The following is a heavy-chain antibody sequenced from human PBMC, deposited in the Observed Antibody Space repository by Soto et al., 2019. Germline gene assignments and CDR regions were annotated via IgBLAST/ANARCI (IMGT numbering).Heavy chain of an antibody. J-gene: IGHJ4*02. V-gene: IGHV4-38-2*01. CDR3: ARAAATHFDN. CDR1: GYSMGSGYY. Sequence: PSETLSLTCAVSGYSMGSGYYWGWIRQPPGEGLEWIGNAYHSGKTYYNPSLKGRVSVSLDTSKNQFSLNLTSVTAADTAMYYCARAAATHFDNWGQGLLVTVSS. CDR2: AYHSGKT. D-gene: IGHD6-25*01.